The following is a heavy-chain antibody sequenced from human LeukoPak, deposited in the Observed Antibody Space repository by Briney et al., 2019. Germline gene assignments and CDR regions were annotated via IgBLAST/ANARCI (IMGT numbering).Heavy chain of an antibody. D-gene: IGHD3-3*01. Sequence: ASVKVSCKASGYTFTSYDINWVRQATGQGLEWMGWMNPNSGNTGYAQKFQGRVTITRNTSISTAYMELSSLRSEDTAVCYCARGGRITIFGVVIKHYFDYWGQGTLVTVSS. J-gene: IGHJ4*02. V-gene: IGHV1-8*03. CDR3: ARGGRITIFGVVIKHYFDY. CDR2: MNPNSGNT. CDR1: GYTFTSYD.